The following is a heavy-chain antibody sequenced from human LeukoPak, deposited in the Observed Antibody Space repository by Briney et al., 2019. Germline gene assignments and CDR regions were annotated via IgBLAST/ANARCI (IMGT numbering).Heavy chain of an antibody. CDR1: GGTFSSYA. D-gene: IGHD3-22*01. J-gene: IGHJ4*02. CDR2: IIPIFGAA. CDR3: ARQYYYDSSGTFDY. V-gene: IGHV1-69*13. Sequence: ASVKVSCKASGGTFSSYAISWVRQAPGQGLEWMGGIIPIFGAANYAQKFQGRVTITADESTSTAYMELCSLRSEDTAVYYCARQYYYDSSGTFDYWGQGTLVTVSS.